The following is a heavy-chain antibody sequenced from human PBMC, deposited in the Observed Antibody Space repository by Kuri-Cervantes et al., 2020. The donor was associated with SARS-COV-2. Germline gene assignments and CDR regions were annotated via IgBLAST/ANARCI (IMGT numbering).Heavy chain of an antibody. J-gene: IGHJ6*02. CDR2: ISFDGQNR. CDR3: ARDYCSSTSCYTYYYYGMDV. D-gene: IGHD2-2*02. CDR1: GFNFNRTD. Sequence: GGSLRLSCAASGFNFNRTDMHWVRQAPGKGLEWVAFISFDGQNRKCMVSAKGRFTISRDNAKNSLYLQMNSLRAEDTAVYYCARDYCSSTSCYTYYYYGMDVWGQGTTVTVSS. V-gene: IGHV3-30*03.